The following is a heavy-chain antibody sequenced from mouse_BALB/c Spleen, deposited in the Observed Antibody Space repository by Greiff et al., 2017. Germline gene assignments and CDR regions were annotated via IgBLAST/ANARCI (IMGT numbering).Heavy chain of an antibody. V-gene: IGHV5-6-5*01. CDR1: GFTFSSYA. D-gene: IGHD2-1*01. CDR2: ISSGGST. J-gene: IGHJ4*01. Sequence: EVMLVESGGGLVKPGGSLKLSCAASGFTFSSYAMSWVRQTPEKRLEWVASISSGGSTYYPDSVKGRFTISRDNARNILYLQMSSLRSEDTAMDYCERFYGNYAMDYWGQGTSVTVSS. CDR3: ERFYGNYAMDY.